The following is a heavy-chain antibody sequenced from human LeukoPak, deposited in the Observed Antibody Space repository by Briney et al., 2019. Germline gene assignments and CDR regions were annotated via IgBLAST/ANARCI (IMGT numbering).Heavy chain of an antibody. CDR2: IIPIFGTA. Sequence: ASVKVSCKASGGTFSSYAISWVRQAPGQGLEWMGGIIPIFGTANYAQKFQGRVTITADESTSTAYMELSSLRSEDTAVYYCASQSHNWNYLRDAPFDYWGQGTLVTVSS. J-gene: IGHJ4*02. V-gene: IGHV1-69*13. D-gene: IGHD1-7*01. CDR3: ASQSHNWNYLRDAPFDY. CDR1: GGTFSSYA.